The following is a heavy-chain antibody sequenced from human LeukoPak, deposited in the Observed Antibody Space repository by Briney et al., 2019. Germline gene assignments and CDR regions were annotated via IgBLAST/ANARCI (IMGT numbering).Heavy chain of an antibody. V-gene: IGHV3-23*01. CDR2: ISGSGGST. CDR1: GFTFSSYD. J-gene: IGHJ6*02. D-gene: IGHD2-2*03. Sequence: GGSLRLSCAASGFTFSSYDLTWVRQAPGKGLEWVSGISGSGGSTDYADSVKGRFTISRDNSKNTLYLQMNSLRAEDTAVYYCANTLGYCGSTSCPTVYGMGVWGQGTTVTVSS. CDR3: ANTLGYCGSTSCPTVYGMGV.